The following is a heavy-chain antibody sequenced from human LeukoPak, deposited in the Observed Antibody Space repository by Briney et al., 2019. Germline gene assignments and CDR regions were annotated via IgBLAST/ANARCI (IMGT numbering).Heavy chain of an antibody. V-gene: IGHV3-49*03. CDR3: TRVPTGYWYFDY. CDR1: GGSFSGYY. CDR2: IRSKAYGGTT. J-gene: IGHJ4*02. D-gene: IGHD3-9*01. Sequence: LSLTCAVYGGSFSGYYWSWFRQAPGKGLEWVGFIRSKAYGGTTEYAASVKGRFTISRDDSKSIAYLQMNSLKTEDTAVYYCTRVPTGYWYFDYWGQGTLVTVSS.